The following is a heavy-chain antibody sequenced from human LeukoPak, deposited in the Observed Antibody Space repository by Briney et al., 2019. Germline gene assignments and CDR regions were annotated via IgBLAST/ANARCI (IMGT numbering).Heavy chain of an antibody. Sequence: GASVKVSCKASGYTFTSYGISWVRQAPGQGLKWMGWISAYNGNTNYAQTLQARVTMTTDTSTSTAYMELRSLRSDDTAVYYCARRIAAAGTNWFDPGGQGTLVPVSS. D-gene: IGHD6-13*01. CDR1: GYTFTSYG. J-gene: IGHJ5*02. V-gene: IGHV1-18*04. CDR3: ARRIAAAGTNWFDP. CDR2: ISAYNGNT.